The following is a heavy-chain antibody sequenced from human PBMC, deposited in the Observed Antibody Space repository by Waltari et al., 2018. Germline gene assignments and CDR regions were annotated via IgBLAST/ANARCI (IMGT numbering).Heavy chain of an antibody. D-gene: IGHD3-16*01. J-gene: IGHJ5*02. Sequence: QVQLVQSGAEVKKPGSSVKVSCKASGGTFSSYAISWVRQAPGQGLEWMGGIIPILGIANYAQKFQGRVTITADESTSTAYMELSSLRSEDTAVYYCARDPRKNRPLGGLWDWFDPWGQGTLVTVSS. CDR3: ARDPRKNRPLGGLWDWFDP. CDR1: GGTFSSYA. V-gene: IGHV1-69*04. CDR2: IIPILGIA.